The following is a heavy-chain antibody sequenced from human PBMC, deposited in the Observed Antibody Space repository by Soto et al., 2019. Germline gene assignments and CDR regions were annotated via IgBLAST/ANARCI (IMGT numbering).Heavy chain of an antibody. V-gene: IGHV4-31*03. D-gene: IGHD3-10*01. J-gene: IGHJ5*02. CDR1: GGSISSGGYY. CDR2: IYYSGST. CDR3: ASGTYGSGSCFDP. Sequence: QVQLQESGPGLVKPSQTLSLTCTVSGGSISSGGYYWSWIRQHPGKGLEWIGYIYYSGSTYYNPSLKSRVTISVDTSKNQFSLKLSSVTAADTAMYYCASGTYGSGSCFDPWGQGTLVTVSS.